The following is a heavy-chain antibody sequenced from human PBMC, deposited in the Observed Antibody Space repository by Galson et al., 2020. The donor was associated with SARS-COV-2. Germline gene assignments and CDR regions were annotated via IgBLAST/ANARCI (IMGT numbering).Heavy chain of an antibody. V-gene: IGHV3-30*03. CDR2: ISDDGNNL. CDR1: GFTFSNYG. CDR3: VRGAYRSSWALGDAFDI. D-gene: IGHD6-6*01. Sequence: SLKISCAASGFTFSNYGMHWVRQAPGKGLDWVAVISDDGNNLYYADSVKGRFTITRDNSENTLHLQMNSLRAEETAMYHCVRGAYRSSWALGDAFDIWGRGTMVTVSS. J-gene: IGHJ3*02.